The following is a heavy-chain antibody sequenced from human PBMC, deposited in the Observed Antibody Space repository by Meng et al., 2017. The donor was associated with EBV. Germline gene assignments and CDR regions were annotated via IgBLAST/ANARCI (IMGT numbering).Heavy chain of an antibody. CDR3: ARETSGYDFNWFDP. J-gene: IGHJ5*02. CDR1: GYTFTSYG. D-gene: IGHD5-12*01. CDR2: ISAYNGNT. Sequence: QFQLVQLGAEVKKPGASVKVSCKASGYTFTSYGISWVRRAPGQGLEWMGWISAYNGNTNYAQKLQGRVTMTTDTSTSTAYMELRSLRSDDTAVYYCARETSGYDFNWFDPWGQGTLVTVSS. V-gene: IGHV1-18*01.